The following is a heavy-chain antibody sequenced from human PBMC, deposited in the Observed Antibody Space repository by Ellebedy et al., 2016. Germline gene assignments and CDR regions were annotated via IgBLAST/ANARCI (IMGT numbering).Heavy chain of an antibody. J-gene: IGHJ4*02. CDR1: GFTFGDYP. Sequence: GGSLRLSCEVSGFTFGDYPMNWVRQAPGKGLEWLSHIRSGGEVDYADSVKGRFTISRDKAKNFFYLQMTSLRTEDTAIYYCARDYMWGFDCWGQGTLVTVSS. D-gene: IGHD7-27*01. CDR2: IRSGGEV. CDR3: ARDYMWGFDC. V-gene: IGHV3-69-1*02.